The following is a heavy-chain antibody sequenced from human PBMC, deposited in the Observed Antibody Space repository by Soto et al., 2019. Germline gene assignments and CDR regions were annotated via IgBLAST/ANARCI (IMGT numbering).Heavy chain of an antibody. CDR2: IYYSGST. Sequence: PSETLSLTCTVSGGSISSGGYYWSWIRQHPGKGLEWIGYIYYSGSTYYNPSLKSRVTISVDTSKNQFSLKLSSVTAADTAVYYCARVNVPPTWDYYDSSGYYSTFDYWGQGTLVTVSS. V-gene: IGHV4-31*03. J-gene: IGHJ4*02. CDR1: GGSISSGGYY. D-gene: IGHD3-22*01. CDR3: ARVNVPPTWDYYDSSGYYSTFDY.